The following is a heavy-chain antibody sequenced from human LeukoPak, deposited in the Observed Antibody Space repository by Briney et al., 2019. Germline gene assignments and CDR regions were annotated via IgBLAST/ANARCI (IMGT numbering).Heavy chain of an antibody. J-gene: IGHJ4*02. D-gene: IGHD5-18*01. Sequence: SETLSLTCTVSGGSISSYYWSWLRQPPGKGLEWIGYIYYSGSTNYNPSLKSRVTISVDTSKNQFSLKLSSVTAADTAVYYCARHPPKRGYSYGYGNYWGQGTLVTVSS. CDR1: GGSISSYY. V-gene: IGHV4-59*08. CDR3: ARHPPKRGYSYGYGNY. CDR2: IYYSGST.